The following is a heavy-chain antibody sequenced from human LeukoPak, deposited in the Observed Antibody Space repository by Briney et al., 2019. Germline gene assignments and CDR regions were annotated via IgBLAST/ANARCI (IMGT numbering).Heavy chain of an antibody. V-gene: IGHV3-23*01. Sequence: GGSLRLSCEASGSTFSSYGMSWVRQAPGKGLEWVSAISGGGGGTYYADSVKGRFTISRDNSKNTLYLQIDSLRAEDAAVYFWAKRVAHSSCAYWDHWGQGILVTVSS. CDR1: GSTFSSYG. D-gene: IGHD6-19*01. CDR3: AKRVAHSSCAYWDH. CDR2: ISGGGGGT. J-gene: IGHJ4*02.